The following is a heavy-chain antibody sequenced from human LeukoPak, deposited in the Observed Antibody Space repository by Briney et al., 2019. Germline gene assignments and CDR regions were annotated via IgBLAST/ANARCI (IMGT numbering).Heavy chain of an antibody. CDR3: VREAHDYGSGSSDS. Sequence: GGSLRLPCAATGFNLGSYWMQWVRQAPGKGPVWVARIKTDGTRISYADSVKGRFTISRDNAKNTLYLQMNSLRAEDTAVYHCVREAHDYGSGSSDSWGQGTLVTVSS. V-gene: IGHV3-74*01. CDR2: IKTDGTRI. J-gene: IGHJ4*02. CDR1: GFNLGSYW. D-gene: IGHD3-10*01.